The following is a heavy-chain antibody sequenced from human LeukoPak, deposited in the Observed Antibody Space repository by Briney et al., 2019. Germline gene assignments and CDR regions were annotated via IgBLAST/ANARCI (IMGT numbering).Heavy chain of an antibody. CDR1: GGSISSGSYY. Sequence: SETLSLTCTVSGGSISSGSYYWSWIRQPAGKGLEWIGRIYTSGSTNYNPSLKSRVTILVDTSKNQFSLKLSSVTAADTAVYYCARGRYFDWFDAFDIWGQGTMVTVSS. V-gene: IGHV4-61*02. J-gene: IGHJ3*02. CDR3: ARGRYFDWFDAFDI. CDR2: IYTSGST. D-gene: IGHD3-9*01.